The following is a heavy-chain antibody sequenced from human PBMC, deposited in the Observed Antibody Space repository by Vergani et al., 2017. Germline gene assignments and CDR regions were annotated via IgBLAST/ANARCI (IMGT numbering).Heavy chain of an antibody. Sequence: EVPLVQSGAEVKKPGESLRISCKGSGYSFTSYWISWVRQMPGKGLEWMGRIYPSDSYSNYSPSFQGHVTIPADKSISTAYLQWSSLKASDTAMYYCASVGAVAGKGFDYWGQGTLVTVSS. J-gene: IGHJ4*02. CDR1: GYSFTSYW. V-gene: IGHV5-10-1*03. CDR3: ASVGAVAGKGFDY. D-gene: IGHD6-19*01. CDR2: IYPSDSYS.